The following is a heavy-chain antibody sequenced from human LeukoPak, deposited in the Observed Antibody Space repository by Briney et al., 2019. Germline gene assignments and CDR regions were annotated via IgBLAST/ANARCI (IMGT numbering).Heavy chain of an antibody. CDR1: GFPFSPKW. CDR2: INQDGSDQ. D-gene: IGHD3-22*01. Sequence: GGSLGLSCAASGFPFSPKWIGWAPQPPGKGWEWVTTINQDGSDQYYVDSVKGRFTISRDNAKNSLDLQMNSLRAEDTAVYYCARDYSSGRDFWGQGTLVTVSS. CDR3: ARDYSSGRDF. J-gene: IGHJ4*02. V-gene: IGHV3-7*01.